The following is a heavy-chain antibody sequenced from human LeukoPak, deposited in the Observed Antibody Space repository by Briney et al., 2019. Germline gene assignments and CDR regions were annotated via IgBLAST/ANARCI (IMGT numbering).Heavy chain of an antibody. D-gene: IGHD6-6*01. J-gene: IGHJ4*02. V-gene: IGHV3-23*01. CDR3: AKILQSSSSSGGRYFDY. CDR1: GFTFSSYA. Sequence: GGSLRLSCAASGFTFSSYAMSWVRQAPGKGLEWVSAISGSGGSTYYADSVKGRFTISRVNSKNTLYLQMNSLRAEDTAVYYCAKILQSSSSSGGRYFDYWGQGTLVTVSS. CDR2: ISGSGGST.